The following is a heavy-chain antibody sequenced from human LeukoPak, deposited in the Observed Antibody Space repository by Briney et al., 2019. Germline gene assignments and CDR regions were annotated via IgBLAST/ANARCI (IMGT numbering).Heavy chain of an antibody. CDR1: GGSISSYY. D-gene: IGHD3-10*01. CDR3: AREHYYGSGSHDAFDI. CDR2: IYYSGST. J-gene: IGHJ3*02. Sequence: SETLSFTCTVSGGSISSYYWSWIRQPPGKGLEWIGYIYYSGSTNYNPSLKSRVTISVDTSKNQFSLKLSSVTAADTAVYYCAREHYYGSGSHDAFDIWGQGTMVTVSS. V-gene: IGHV4-59*01.